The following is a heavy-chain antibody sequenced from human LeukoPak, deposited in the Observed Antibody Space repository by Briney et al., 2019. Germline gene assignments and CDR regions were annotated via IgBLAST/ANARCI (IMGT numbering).Heavy chain of an antibody. CDR3: ARGGSRMTTFYIIDY. CDR1: GYTFTSYG. Sequence: GASVKVSCKASGYTFTSYGISWVRQAPGQGLEWMGWISAYNGNTKYSQKFQGRVTITRDTSANTAYMELSSLRFEDTAVYYCARGGSRMTTFYIIDYWGQGTLVTVSS. V-gene: IGHV1-18*01. J-gene: IGHJ4*02. CDR2: ISAYNGNT. D-gene: IGHD4-11*01.